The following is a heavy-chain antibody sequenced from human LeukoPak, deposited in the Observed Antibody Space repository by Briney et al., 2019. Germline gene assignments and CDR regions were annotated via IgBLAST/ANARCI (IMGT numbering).Heavy chain of an antibody. CDR1: GFTVNTYY. D-gene: IGHD6-19*01. CDR2: IYDGSST. J-gene: IGHJ4*02. CDR3: AGATQWLAYDY. Sequence: GGSLRLSCAASGFTVNTYYMSWVLQAPGKGLEWVSVIYDGSSTSYADSVKGRFTISRDNSKNTLYLQLNNLRAEDTAVYYCAGATQWLAYDYWGQGTLVTVSS. V-gene: IGHV3-53*01.